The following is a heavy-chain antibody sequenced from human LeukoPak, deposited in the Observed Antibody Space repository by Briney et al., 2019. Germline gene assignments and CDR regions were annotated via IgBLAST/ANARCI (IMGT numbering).Heavy chain of an antibody. Sequence: GGSLRLSCAASGFTVSSNYMSWVRQAPGKGLEWVSVIYSGGSTYYADSVKGRFTISRDNSKNMLYLQMNSLRAEDTAVYYCARYSSGYPQSFDYWGQGTLVTVSS. J-gene: IGHJ4*02. CDR1: GFTVSSNY. CDR2: IYSGGST. V-gene: IGHV3-53*01. D-gene: IGHD3-22*01. CDR3: ARYSSGYPQSFDY.